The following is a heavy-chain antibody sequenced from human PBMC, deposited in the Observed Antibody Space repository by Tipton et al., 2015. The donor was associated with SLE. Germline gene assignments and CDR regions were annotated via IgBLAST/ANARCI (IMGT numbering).Heavy chain of an antibody. D-gene: IGHD6-19*01. J-gene: IGHJ4*02. CDR2: IYYSGST. CDR1: GGSISSYY. V-gene: IGHV4-59*08. Sequence: TLSLTCTVSGGSISSYYWSWIRQPPGKGLEWIGYIYYSGSTNYNPSLKSRVTISVDTSKNQFSLKLSSVTAADTAVYYCARRRSSGWYFDYWGQGTLVTVSS. CDR3: ARRRSSGWYFDY.